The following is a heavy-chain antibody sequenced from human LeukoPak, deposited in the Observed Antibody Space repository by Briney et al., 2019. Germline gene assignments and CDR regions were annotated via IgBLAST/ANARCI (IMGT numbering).Heavy chain of an antibody. CDR2: IFYSGTT. Sequence: SETLSLTCTVSGGSISSSDYFWGWIRQPPGKGLEWLGSIFYSGTTYYNPSLKSRVTISVDTSKNQFSLKLMSVTAADTAVYYCARSCSSTSCPVDFWGQGTLVSVSS. CDR1: GGSISSSDYF. J-gene: IGHJ4*02. CDR3: ARSCSSTSCPVDF. V-gene: IGHV4-39*01. D-gene: IGHD2-2*01.